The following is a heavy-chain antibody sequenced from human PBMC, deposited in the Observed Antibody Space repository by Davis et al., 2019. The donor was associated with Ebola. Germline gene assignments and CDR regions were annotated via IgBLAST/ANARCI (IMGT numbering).Heavy chain of an antibody. V-gene: IGHV5-51*01. J-gene: IGHJ6*02. CDR1: GYSFTSYW. D-gene: IGHD6-13*01. Sequence: GESLKISCKGSGYSFTSYWIGWVRQMPGKGLEWMGIIYPGDSDTRYSPSFQGQVTISAVKSISTAYLQWSSLKASDTAMYYCARLRIAAAGIYYYYGMDVWGQGTTVTVSS. CDR3: ARLRIAAAGIYYYYGMDV. CDR2: IYPGDSDT.